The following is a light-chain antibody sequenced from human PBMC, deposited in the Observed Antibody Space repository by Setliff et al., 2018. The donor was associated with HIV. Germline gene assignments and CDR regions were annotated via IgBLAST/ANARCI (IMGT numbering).Light chain of an antibody. CDR3: GTWDTSLSVGV. CDR1: TSNIGNKY. CDR2: DND. V-gene: IGLV1-51*01. J-gene: IGLJ3*02. Sequence: TQPPSVSAAPGQKVTISCSGTTSNIGNKYVSWYQQLPGTAPKLLIYDNDKRPSGIPDRFSGSKSGTLATLAITGLQTGDEADYYCGTWDTSLSVGVFGGGTKVTVL.